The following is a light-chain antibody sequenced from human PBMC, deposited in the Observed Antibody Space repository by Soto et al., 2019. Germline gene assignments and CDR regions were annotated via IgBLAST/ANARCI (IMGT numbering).Light chain of an antibody. CDR1: SNDVGGYKY. J-gene: IGLJ2*01. V-gene: IGLV2-14*01. CDR3: SSSTSSNTVV. CDR2: DVS. Sequence: QSALTQPASVSGSPGQSIAISCTGTSNDVGGYKYVSWYQQHPGKAPKLMIYDVSARPSGVSNRFSGSKSDNTASLTISGLQAEDEADYYCSSSTSSNTVVFGGGTKVTVL.